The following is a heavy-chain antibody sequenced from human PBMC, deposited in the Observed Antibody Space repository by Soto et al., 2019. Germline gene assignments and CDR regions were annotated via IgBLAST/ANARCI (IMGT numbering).Heavy chain of an antibody. V-gene: IGHV4-38-2*01. CDR1: GDSLSNDYY. D-gene: IGHD3-3*01. J-gene: IGHJ5*02. CDR3: ARLDFRMNWFDP. Sequence: ESLSLACSVSGDSLSNDYYWGWIRQPPGKGLEWIGTIFQSVNTYYNPSLKSRVTISVDRSKNQFSLKLSSVTAADTAVYYCARLDFRMNWFDPWGQGTLVT. CDR2: IFQSVNT.